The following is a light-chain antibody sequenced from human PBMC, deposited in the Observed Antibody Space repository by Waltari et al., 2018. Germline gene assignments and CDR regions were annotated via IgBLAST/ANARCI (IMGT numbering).Light chain of an antibody. CDR2: AVS. CDR3: SSYTSIIPPFL. CDR1: SSDLGGYRF. Sequence: QSALTQPASVSGSPGQSITISCTRSSSDLGGYRFVSWYQQHPGKAPKLMIYAVSHRPSGVSNRFSGSKSGNTASLTISGLQPEDEADYYCSSYTSIIPPFLFGTGTKVTVL. V-gene: IGLV2-14*01. J-gene: IGLJ1*01.